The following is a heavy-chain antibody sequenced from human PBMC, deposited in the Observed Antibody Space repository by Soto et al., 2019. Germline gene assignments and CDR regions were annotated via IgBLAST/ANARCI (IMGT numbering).Heavy chain of an antibody. V-gene: IGHV1-69*13. CDR1: GSTFSSGA. D-gene: IGHD4-4*01. J-gene: IGHJ6*02. CDR2: IIPIFGTA. Sequence: SVKFSCKSSGSTFSSGAMIWVRQATGQGLEWMGWIIPIFGTANYAQKFQGRDTITADESTSTAYMELSSLRSEDTAVYYCSRTSFILYSNYVGGMDFWGQGTSVTGS. CDR3: SRTSFILYSNYVGGMDF.